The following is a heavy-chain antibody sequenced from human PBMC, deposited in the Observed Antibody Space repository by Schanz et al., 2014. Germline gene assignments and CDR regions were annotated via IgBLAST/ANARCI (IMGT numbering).Heavy chain of an antibody. D-gene: IGHD1-26*01. CDR1: GGSIISSTW. CDR3: VRGVGAWEQRIFDY. CDR2: IYHNGDT. V-gene: IGHV4-4*02. Sequence: QVLLQESGPGVVKPSGTLSLTCAVSGGSIISSTWWGWVRQPPGKGLEWIGEIYHNGDTTFNPSRKTRATMSVDKSKKEFSLRLTSLTAADTALYYCVRGVGAWEQRIFDYWGKGTLVTVSS. J-gene: IGHJ4*02.